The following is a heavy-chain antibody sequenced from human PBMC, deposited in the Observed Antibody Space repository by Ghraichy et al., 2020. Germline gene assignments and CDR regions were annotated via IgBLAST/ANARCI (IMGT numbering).Heavy chain of an antibody. D-gene: IGHD3-3*01. Sequence: SETLSLTCTVSGGSISSYYWSWIRQPPGKGLEWIGYIYYSGSTNYNPSLKSRVTISVDTSKNQFSLKLSSVTAADTAVYYCARSPGVYYDFWSGSFDYWGQGTLVTVSS. CDR3: ARSPGVYYDFWSGSFDY. CDR2: IYYSGST. J-gene: IGHJ4*02. V-gene: IGHV4-59*01. CDR1: GGSISSYY.